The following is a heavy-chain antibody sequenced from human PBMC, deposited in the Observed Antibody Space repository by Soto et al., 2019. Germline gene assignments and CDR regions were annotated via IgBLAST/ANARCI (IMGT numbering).Heavy chain of an antibody. CDR2: IIPILGTA. V-gene: IGHV1-69*06. Sequence: QVQLVQSGAEVKKPGSSVKVSCKASEGPFSSFAITWVRQARGQGLEWLGGIIPILGTANYAQKFKGRVTITADKSTSTAYMELSSLRSEDTAVYYCARDSAVVRGRWPDYYYHGMDVWGQGTTVTVSS. J-gene: IGHJ6*02. CDR3: ARDSAVVRGRWPDYYYHGMDV. D-gene: IGHD3-10*01. CDR1: EGPFSSFA.